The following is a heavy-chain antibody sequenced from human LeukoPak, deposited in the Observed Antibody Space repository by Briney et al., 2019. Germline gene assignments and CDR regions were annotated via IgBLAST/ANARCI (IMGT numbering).Heavy chain of an antibody. CDR3: ARVGYYGPYYFDY. D-gene: IGHD3-10*01. Sequence: SETLSLTCTVSGGSISSYYWSWIRQPPGKGLEWIGYIYYSGSTNCNPSLKSRVTISVDTSKNQFSLKLSSVTAADTAVYYCARVGYYGPYYFDYWGQGTLVTVSS. J-gene: IGHJ4*02. V-gene: IGHV4-59*01. CDR1: GGSISSYY. CDR2: IYYSGST.